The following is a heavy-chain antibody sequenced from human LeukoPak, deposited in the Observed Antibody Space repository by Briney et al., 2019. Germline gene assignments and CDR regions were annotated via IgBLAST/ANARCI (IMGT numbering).Heavy chain of an antibody. CDR2: ISGGGGST. CDR3: AREDAEQMDNSFDI. V-gene: IGHV3-23*01. D-gene: IGHD5-24*01. CDR1: GFTFSSYA. J-gene: IGHJ3*02. Sequence: PGGSLRLSCAASGFTFSSYAMSWVRQAPGKGLEPVSIISGGGGSTYYADSVKGRFTISRDNSKNTLYLQMNSLRAEDTAVYYCAREDAEQMDNSFDIWGQGTMVTVSS.